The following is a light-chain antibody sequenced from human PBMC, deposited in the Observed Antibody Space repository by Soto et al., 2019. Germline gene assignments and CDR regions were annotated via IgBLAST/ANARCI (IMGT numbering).Light chain of an antibody. CDR1: QSVSSNY. V-gene: IGKV3-20*01. CDR2: GAS. CDR3: QHYSSQT. J-gene: IGKJ1*01. Sequence: EVVLTQSPGTLSLSPGERATLSCRASQSVSSNYLAWYQQRPGQAPRLLIYGASSRATGIPDRFSGSGSGTDFTLTISRLGPEDSAVYFCQHYSSQTFGQGTKVEIK.